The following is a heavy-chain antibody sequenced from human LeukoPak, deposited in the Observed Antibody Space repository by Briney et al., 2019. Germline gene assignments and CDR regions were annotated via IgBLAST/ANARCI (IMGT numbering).Heavy chain of an antibody. CDR2: ISGSGGST. J-gene: IGHJ4*02. D-gene: IGHD2-21*01. V-gene: IGHV3-23*01. CDR1: GFTFSSYE. Sequence: GGSLRLSCAASGFTFSSYEMNWVRQAPGKGLEWVSAISGSGGSTYYADSVKGRFTISRDNSKNTLYLQMNSLRAEDAAVYYCAKAPVTSCRGAYCYPFDYWGQGTLVTVSS. CDR3: AKAPVTSCRGAYCYPFDY.